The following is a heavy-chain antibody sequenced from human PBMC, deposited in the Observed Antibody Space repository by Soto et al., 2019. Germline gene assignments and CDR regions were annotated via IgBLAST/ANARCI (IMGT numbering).Heavy chain of an antibody. CDR2: IYYSGST. CDR1: GGSISSYY. Sequence: KPSETLSLTCTVSGGSISSYYWSWIRQPPGKGLEWIGYIYYSGSTNYNPSLKSRVTISVDPSKNQFSLILSSLTAANTAVYYFARGLFPGGYYDSSGYSSCAYFDYWDQGPRVAVSS. V-gene: IGHV4-59*01. J-gene: IGHJ4*02. CDR3: ARGLFPGGYYDSSGYSSCAYFDY. D-gene: IGHD3-22*01.